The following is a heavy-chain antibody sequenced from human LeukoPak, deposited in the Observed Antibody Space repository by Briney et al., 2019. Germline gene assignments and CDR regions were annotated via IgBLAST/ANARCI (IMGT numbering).Heavy chain of an antibody. Sequence: GGSLRLSCAASGFTFSSYAMHWVRQAPGKGLEWVAVISYDGSNKYYADSMKGRFTISRDNSKNTLYLQMNSLRAEDTAVYYCARWYSSGDDAFDIWGQGTMVTVSS. CDR3: ARWYSSGDDAFDI. V-gene: IGHV3-30-3*01. CDR1: GFTFSSYA. J-gene: IGHJ3*02. CDR2: ISYDGSNK. D-gene: IGHD6-19*01.